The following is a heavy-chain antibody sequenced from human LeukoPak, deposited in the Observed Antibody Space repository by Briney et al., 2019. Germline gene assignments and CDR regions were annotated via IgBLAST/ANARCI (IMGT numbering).Heavy chain of an antibody. D-gene: IGHD3-10*01. CDR1: GGSISSSNW. V-gene: IGHV4-4*02. CDR2: IYHSGST. Sequence: SGTLSLTCAVSGGSISSSNWWSWVRQPPGKGLEWIGEIYHSGSTNYNPSLKSRVTISVDKSKNQFSLKLSSVAAADTAVYYCARGVSIMVRGVIISGVYFDYWGQGTLVTVSS. CDR3: ARGVSIMVRGVIISGVYFDY. J-gene: IGHJ4*02.